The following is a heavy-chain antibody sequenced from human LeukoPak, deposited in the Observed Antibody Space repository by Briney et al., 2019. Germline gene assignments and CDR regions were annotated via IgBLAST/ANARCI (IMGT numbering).Heavy chain of an antibody. V-gene: IGHV3-48*03. Sequence: PGGSLRLSCADSGFTFSNYAMSWVRQAPGKGLEWVSYISSSGSTKYGDSVKGRFTISRDNAKNSLYLQMNSLRAEDTAVYYCAREGRIVGGTSAFDIWGQGTMVTVSS. CDR3: AREGRIVGGTSAFDI. D-gene: IGHD1-26*01. CDR1: GFTFSNYA. CDR2: ISSSGST. J-gene: IGHJ3*02.